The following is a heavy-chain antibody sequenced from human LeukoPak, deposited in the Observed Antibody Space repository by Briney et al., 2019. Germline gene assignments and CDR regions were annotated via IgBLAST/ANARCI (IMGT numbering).Heavy chain of an antibody. Sequence: QPGGSLRLSCAASGFTFSSYWMSWVRQAPGKGLEWVANIKQDGSEKYYVDSVKGRFTISRDNAKNTLYLQMNSLRAEDTAVYYCARVSSSGWYYFDYWGQGTLVTVSS. CDR1: GFTFSSYW. CDR2: IKQDGSEK. J-gene: IGHJ4*02. V-gene: IGHV3-7*02. D-gene: IGHD6-19*01. CDR3: ARVSSSGWYYFDY.